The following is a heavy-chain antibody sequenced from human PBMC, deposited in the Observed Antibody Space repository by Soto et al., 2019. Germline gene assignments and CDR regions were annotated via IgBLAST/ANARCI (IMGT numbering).Heavy chain of an antibody. D-gene: IGHD2-8*01. J-gene: IGHJ6*02. V-gene: IGHV4-39*01. Sequence: SETLSLTCTVSGGSISSSSYYWGWIRQPPGKGLEWIGSIYYSGSTYYNPSLKSRVTISVDTSKNQFSLKLSSVTAADTAVYYCARNVMVSGMDVWGQGTTVTVSS. CDR1: GGSISSSSYY. CDR3: ARNVMVSGMDV. CDR2: IYYSGST.